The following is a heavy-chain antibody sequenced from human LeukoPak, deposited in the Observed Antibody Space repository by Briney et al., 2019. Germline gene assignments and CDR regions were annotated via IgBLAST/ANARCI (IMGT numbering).Heavy chain of an antibody. D-gene: IGHD4/OR15-4a*01. V-gene: IGHV3-15*01. Sequence: PGGSLRLSCAASGFTFSNAWLHWVRQAPGKGLEWVGRIRSNLFLGATDFAAPVRGRFTMSRDDSKNTLYLQMGSLRAEDTAVYYCAKDSHVLWGQGTLVTVSS. CDR3: AKDSHVL. J-gene: IGHJ4*02. CDR2: IRSNLFLGAT. CDR1: GFTFSNAW.